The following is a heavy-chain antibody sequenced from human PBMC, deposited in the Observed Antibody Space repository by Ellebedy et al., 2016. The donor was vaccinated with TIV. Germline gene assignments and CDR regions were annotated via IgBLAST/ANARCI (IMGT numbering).Heavy chain of an antibody. CDR1: RFSFSDYY. V-gene: IGHV3-11*06. CDR3: ARGQYDSSGCCIDY. CDR2: VTTASAYM. J-gene: IGHJ4*02. D-gene: IGHD3-22*01. Sequence: GGSLRLSCAASRFSFSDYYMNWIRHAPGKGLEWVADVTTASAYMHYADSVKGRFAISSDNAKESLNLQMHSLKAEDTAVYYCARGQYDSSGCCIDYWGQGTLVTVSA.